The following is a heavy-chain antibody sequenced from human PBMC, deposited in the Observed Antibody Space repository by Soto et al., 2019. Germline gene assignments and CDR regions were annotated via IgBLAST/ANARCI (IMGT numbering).Heavy chain of an antibody. J-gene: IGHJ6*02. CDR2: IYYSGST. V-gene: IGHV4-30-4*01. CDR1: GGSISSGDYY. Sequence: SETLSLTGTVSGGSISSGDYYWSWIRQPPGKGLEWIGYIYYSGSTYYNPSLKSRVTISVDTSKNQFSLKLSSVTAADTAVYYCARVRLLSPRYYYYGMDVWGQGTTVTVSS. D-gene: IGHD2-21*02. CDR3: ARVRLLSPRYYYYGMDV.